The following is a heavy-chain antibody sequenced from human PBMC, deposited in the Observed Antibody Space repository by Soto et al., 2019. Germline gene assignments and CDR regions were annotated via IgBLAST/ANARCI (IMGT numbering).Heavy chain of an antibody. CDR1: GGSISRGDYY. J-gene: IGHJ6*02. CDR3: ARNRVTSPFYYYYGMDV. D-gene: IGHD4-4*01. CDR2: NYYRGRT. Sequence: SETLSLTCTVSGGSISRGDYYWSWFRQPPGKGLEWIGYNYYRGRTYHNPSHKSRVTISVDTSKNQFSLTLSSVTAADTAVYYCARNRVTSPFYYYYGMDVWGQGTTVTVSS. V-gene: IGHV4-30-4*01.